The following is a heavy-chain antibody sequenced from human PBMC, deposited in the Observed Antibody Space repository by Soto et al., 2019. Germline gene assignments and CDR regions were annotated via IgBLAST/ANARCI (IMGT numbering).Heavy chain of an antibody. CDR1: GFTFSSYA. V-gene: IGHV3-23*01. D-gene: IGHD3-3*01. Sequence: PGGSLRLSCAASGFTFSSYAMNWVRQAPGKGLEWVSALSNSGGSTYYADSVKGRFTISRDNSKNTLYLQMNSLRAEDTAVYYCAKDCPRVTSGAVEYFQHWGQGTPVTVSS. CDR3: AKDCPRVTSGAVEYFQH. CDR2: LSNSGGST. J-gene: IGHJ1*01.